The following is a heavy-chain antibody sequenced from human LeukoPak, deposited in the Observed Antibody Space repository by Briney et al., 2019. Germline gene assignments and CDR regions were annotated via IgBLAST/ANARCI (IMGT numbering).Heavy chain of an antibody. J-gene: IGHJ4*02. CDR1: GYTFTSYG. D-gene: IGHD3-22*01. CDR2: ISAYNGNT. Sequence: ASVTVSCKASGYTFTSYGISWVRQAPGQGLEWMGWISAYNGNTNYAQKLQGRVTMTTDTSTSTAYMELRSLRSDDTAVYYCARAVPSGYYYISFDYWGQGTLVTVSS. V-gene: IGHV1-18*01. CDR3: ARAVPSGYYYISFDY.